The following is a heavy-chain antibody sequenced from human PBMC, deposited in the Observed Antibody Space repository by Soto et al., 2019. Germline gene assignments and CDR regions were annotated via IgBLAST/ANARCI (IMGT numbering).Heavy chain of an antibody. J-gene: IGHJ6*03. CDR1: GFTFSDYY. CDR2: ISSSGSTI. Sequence: GGSLRLSCAASGFTFSDYYMSWIRQAPGKGLEWVSYISSSGSTIYYADSVKGRFTISRDNAKNSLYLQMNSLRAEDTAVYYCARGGGDTAMVALKSYYYYYYMDVWGKGTTVTVSS. CDR3: ARGGGDTAMVALKSYYYYYYMDV. D-gene: IGHD5-18*01. V-gene: IGHV3-11*01.